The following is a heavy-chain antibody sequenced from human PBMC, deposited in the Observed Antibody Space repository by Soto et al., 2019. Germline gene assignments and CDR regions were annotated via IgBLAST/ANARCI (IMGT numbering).Heavy chain of an antibody. J-gene: IGHJ4*02. CDR1: GYSFTSYY. Sequence: QVQLVQSGAEVKKPGASVTVCCQASGYSFTSYYMHWVRQAPGQGLEWMGIIKPSGGGTSYTQKFQGRVTMTRDTSTSTVYMEVYTLRSEDTAVYYCARVDGTYTVDYWGQGTLVTVSS. V-gene: IGHV1-46*03. CDR3: ARVDGTYTVDY. D-gene: IGHD1-26*01. CDR2: IKPSGGGT.